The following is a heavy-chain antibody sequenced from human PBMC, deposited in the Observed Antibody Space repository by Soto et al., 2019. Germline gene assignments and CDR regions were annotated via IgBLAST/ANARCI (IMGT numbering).Heavy chain of an antibody. V-gene: IGHV3-7*02. D-gene: IGHD1-26*01. CDR3: VTGATARGRVDY. Sequence: EVQLVESGGDLVQPGGSLRLSCAASGFSFSSYWMSWVRQAPGKGLEWVANMKYDGSERYYVDSVKGRFTISRDNAKNSLYLQMNSPRAEDTAVYYCVTGATARGRVDYWGQGTLVTVSS. CDR2: MKYDGSER. J-gene: IGHJ4*02. CDR1: GFSFSSYW.